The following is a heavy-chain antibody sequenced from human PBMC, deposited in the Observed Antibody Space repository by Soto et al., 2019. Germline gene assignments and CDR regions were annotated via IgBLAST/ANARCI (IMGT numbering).Heavy chain of an antibody. CDR3: AKDSAYDSTD. V-gene: IGHV3-23*01. CDR2: LSGSDGRT. D-gene: IGHD3-22*01. Sequence: EVQLLESGGGLVQPGGSLTLSCAASGFTFSSSGMSWVRQAPGKGLEWISGLSGSDGRTTYADSVSGRFTISRDNSKNTLYLQMDSLRVDDTAVYYCAKDSAYDSTDWGQGTLVTVSS. CDR1: GFTFSSSG. J-gene: IGHJ4*02.